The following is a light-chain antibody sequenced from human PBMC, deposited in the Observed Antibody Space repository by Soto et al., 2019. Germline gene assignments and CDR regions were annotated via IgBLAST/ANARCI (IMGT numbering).Light chain of an antibody. CDR3: QQYNSQELT. V-gene: IGKV1-5*03. J-gene: IGKJ4*01. Sequence: DIQMTQSPSTLSASVGDRVTITCRASQSISSWLAWYQQKPGKAPKLLIYKASSLESGVPSRFSGSGSGTEFTLTISSLQPDDFATYYCQQYNSQELTFGGGTKVEIK. CDR1: QSISSW. CDR2: KAS.